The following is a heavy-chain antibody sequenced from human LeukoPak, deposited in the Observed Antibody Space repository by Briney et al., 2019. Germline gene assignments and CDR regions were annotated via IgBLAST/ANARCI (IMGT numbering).Heavy chain of an antibody. V-gene: IGHV4-59*01. J-gene: IGHJ4*02. Sequence: SETLSLTCTVSGASISSYYWSWIRQPPGKGLEWIGYIYYSGSTNYNPSLKSRVTISVDTSKSQFSLRLSSVTAADTAVYYCARANLWPSYYFDYWGQGTLVTVSS. CDR1: GASISSYY. D-gene: IGHD3-10*01. CDR3: ARANLWPSYYFDY. CDR2: IYYSGST.